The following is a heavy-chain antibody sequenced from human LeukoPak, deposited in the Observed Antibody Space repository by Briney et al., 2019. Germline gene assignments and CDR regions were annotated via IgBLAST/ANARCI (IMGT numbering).Heavy chain of an antibody. CDR3: VRGSSFGSY. D-gene: IGHD3-10*01. J-gene: IGHJ4*02. Sequence: GGSLRLSCAASGFTFSSYAMSWVRQAPGKGLEWVANIRQDEGEKYYVASVRGRFTISRDNAKNLLYLQMNSLRVEDTATYYCVRGSSFGSYWGQGTLVTVSS. CDR1: GFTFSSYA. CDR2: IRQDEGEK. V-gene: IGHV3-7*01.